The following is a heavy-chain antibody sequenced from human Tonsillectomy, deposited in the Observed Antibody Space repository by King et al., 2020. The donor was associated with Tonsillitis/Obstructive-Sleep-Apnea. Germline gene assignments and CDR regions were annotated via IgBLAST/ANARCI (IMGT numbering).Heavy chain of an antibody. D-gene: IGHD1-14*01. CDR1: GYTFTRDY. CDR2: INPSTGVT. J-gene: IGHJ4*02. Sequence: QLVQSGAEVKTPGASVKVSCKASGYTFTRDYIHWVRQARGQGLEWMGIINPSTGVTTYAQKFQGRVTMTTDTSASTVYLELSSLRSEDTAVYYCARDDVVGRYIDSWGQGTLVTVSS. V-gene: IGHV1-46*01. CDR3: ARDDVVGRYIDS.